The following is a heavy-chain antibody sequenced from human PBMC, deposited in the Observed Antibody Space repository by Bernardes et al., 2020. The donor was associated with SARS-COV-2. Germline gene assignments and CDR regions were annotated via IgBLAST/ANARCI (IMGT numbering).Heavy chain of an antibody. J-gene: IGHJ6*02. V-gene: IGHV3-21*01. D-gene: IGHD2-2*01. CDR3: ARTLGYCSSTSCYQTYYYYYYGMDV. CDR2: ISGAGMYI. Sequence: GSLRLSCVASGFTFSNYLFSWFRQAPGKGLEWVSSISGAGMYIYYGDSVRGRFTTSRDNTRTSVFLQMNSLGAEDTAVYYCARTLGYCSSTSCYQTYYYYYYGMDVWGQGTTVTVSS. CDR1: GFTFSNYL.